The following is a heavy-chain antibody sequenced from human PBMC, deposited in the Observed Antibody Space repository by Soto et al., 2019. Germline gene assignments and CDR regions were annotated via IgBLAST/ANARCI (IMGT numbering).Heavy chain of an antibody. J-gene: IGHJ5*02. V-gene: IGHV4-39*01. CDR2: IYYSGST. D-gene: IGHD4-17*01. Sequence: PSETLSLTCTVSGGSISSGSYYWGWIRQPPGKGLEWIGSIYYSGSTYYNPSLKSRVTISVDTSKNQFSLKLSSVTAADTAVYYCARAYGDYFPEDGNWFYPWGQGTLVTVSS. CDR1: GGSISSGSYY. CDR3: ARAYGDYFPEDGNWFYP.